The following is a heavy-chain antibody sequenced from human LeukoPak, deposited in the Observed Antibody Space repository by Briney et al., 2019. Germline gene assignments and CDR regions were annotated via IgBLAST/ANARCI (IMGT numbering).Heavy chain of an antibody. J-gene: IGHJ4*02. CDR3: ASSSCYDPHFDY. V-gene: IGHV4-30-2*01. Sequence: SETLSLTCAVSGGSISSGGYSWSWLRQPPGRGLEGIGYIYHSGSTYYNPSLKSRVTISVDRSKNQFSLKMRPVTAADTAVYYFASSSCYDPHFDYWGQGTLVTVSS. D-gene: IGHD5-12*01. CDR2: IYHSGST. CDR1: GGSISSGGYS.